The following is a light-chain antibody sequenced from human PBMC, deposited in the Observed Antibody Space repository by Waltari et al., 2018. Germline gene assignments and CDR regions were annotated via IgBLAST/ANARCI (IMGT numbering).Light chain of an antibody. Sequence: SSELTQDPAVSVALGQTVRITCQGDSLRTYYASWYQQKPRQAPALVIYGKNSRPSGIPGRFSGSSSGNTASLTITGALAEDEADYYCSSRDNNANHVILGGGTKVTVL. J-gene: IGLJ2*01. V-gene: IGLV3-19*01. CDR1: SLRTYY. CDR3: SSRDNNANHVI. CDR2: GKN.